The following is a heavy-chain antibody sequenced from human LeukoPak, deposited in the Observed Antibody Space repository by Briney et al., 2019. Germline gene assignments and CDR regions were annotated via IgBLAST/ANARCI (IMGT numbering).Heavy chain of an antibody. Sequence: KPSETLSLTCTVSGGSISSYYWSWIRQPPGKGLEWIGEINHSGSTNYNPSLKSRVTISVDTSKNQFSLKLSSVTAADTAVYYCARGPLEYYYDSSGYRLDYWGQGTLVTVSS. CDR1: GGSISSYY. CDR3: ARGPLEYYYDSSGYRLDY. V-gene: IGHV4-34*01. D-gene: IGHD3-22*01. J-gene: IGHJ4*02. CDR2: INHSGST.